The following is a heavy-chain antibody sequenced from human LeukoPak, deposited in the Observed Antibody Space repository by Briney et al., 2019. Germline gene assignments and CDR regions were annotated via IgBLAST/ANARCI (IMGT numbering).Heavy chain of an antibody. Sequence: SETLSLTCTVSGGSISSGGYYWSWIRPHPGKGLEGIGYIYYRGSTYYNPSLKSRVTISVDTSKNQFSLKLSSVTAADTAVYYCARVDDSSSLRNWFDPWGQGTLVTVSS. D-gene: IGHD6-13*01. J-gene: IGHJ5*02. CDR1: GGSISSGGYY. V-gene: IGHV4-31*03. CDR2: IYYRGST. CDR3: ARVDDSSSLRNWFDP.